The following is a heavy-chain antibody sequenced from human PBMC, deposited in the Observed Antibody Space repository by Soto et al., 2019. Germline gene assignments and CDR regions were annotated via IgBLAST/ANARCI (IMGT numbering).Heavy chain of an antibody. CDR1: GFNFDDYY. D-gene: IGHD3-10*01. V-gene: IGHV3-11*01. CDR3: SRDAWGGP. Sequence: GGSLRLSCAASGFNFDDYYMSWIRQAPGKGLEWVADINSDGTTTHYADSVKGRFTISRDNAKKSVYLQMISLRVDDTAVYYCSRDAWGGPSGQGAMVTVSS. CDR2: INSDGTTT. J-gene: IGHJ5*02.